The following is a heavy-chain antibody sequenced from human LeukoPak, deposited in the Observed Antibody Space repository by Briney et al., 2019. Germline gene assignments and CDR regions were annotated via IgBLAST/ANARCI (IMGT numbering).Heavy chain of an antibody. CDR1: DFAFSNYA. J-gene: IGHJ4*02. CDR2: IDYGDAVT. D-gene: IGHD6-19*01. CDR3: AKDRIRAVAGLYRGPEFDY. V-gene: IGHV3-23*01. Sequence: GGSLRLSCETSDFAFSNYAMSWVRQAPGRGLEWVSGIDYGDAVTYYADSVKGRFTISRDNSKNTLYLQMNSLRAEDTAVYYCAKDRIRAVAGLYRGPEFDYWGQGTLVTVSS.